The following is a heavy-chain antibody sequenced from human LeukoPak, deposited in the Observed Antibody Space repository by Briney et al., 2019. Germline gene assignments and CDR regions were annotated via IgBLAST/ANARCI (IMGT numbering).Heavy chain of an antibody. V-gene: IGHV1-2*02. CDR3: ARGRRENYGSDPIFDY. D-gene: IGHD3-10*01. CDR2: INTNTGAT. J-gene: IGHJ4*02. CDR1: GYSFSGYY. Sequence: GASVKVPCKASGYSFSGYYIHWVRQALGKGLEWMGWINTNTGATKNAQKFRDRVTMTRDTSVSTAYLELSRLTSDDTAVYYCARGRRENYGSDPIFDYWGQGTLVTVSS.